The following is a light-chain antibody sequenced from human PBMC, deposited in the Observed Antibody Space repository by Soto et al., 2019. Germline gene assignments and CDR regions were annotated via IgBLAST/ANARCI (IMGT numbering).Light chain of an antibody. V-gene: IGKV1-5*01. CDR3: QQYNSYSKT. CDR1: QSISSW. Sequence: DIQMTQSPSTLSASVGDRVTITFRASQSISSWLAWYQQKPGKAPKLLIYDASGLESGVPSRFSGSGSGTEFTLTISSLQPDDFAIYYCQQYNSYSKTFGQGTKVDIK. J-gene: IGKJ1*01. CDR2: DAS.